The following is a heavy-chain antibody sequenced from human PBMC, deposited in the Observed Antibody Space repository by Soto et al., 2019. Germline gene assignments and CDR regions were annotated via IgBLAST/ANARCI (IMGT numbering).Heavy chain of an antibody. CDR2: IVVGSGNT. CDR3: AAGTPFSSGYYYGSVSYVDY. Sequence: ASVKVSCKASGFTFTSSAVQWVRQARGQRLEWIGWIVVGSGNTNYAQKFQERVTITRDMSTSTAYMELSSLRSEDTAVYYCAAGTPFSSGYYYGSVSYVDYWGQGTLVTVSS. V-gene: IGHV1-58*01. CDR1: GFTFTSSA. D-gene: IGHD3-22*01. J-gene: IGHJ4*02.